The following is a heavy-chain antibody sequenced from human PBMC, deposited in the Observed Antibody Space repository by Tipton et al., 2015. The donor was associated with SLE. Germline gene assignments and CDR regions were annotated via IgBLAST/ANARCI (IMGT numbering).Heavy chain of an antibody. D-gene: IGHD3-3*01. CDR3: ARGSLRFLVRSHWAFDI. V-gene: IGHV4-59*11. CDR1: GGSISSHY. J-gene: IGHJ3*02. Sequence: TLSLTCTVSGGSISSHYWSWIRQPPGKGLEWIGYIYYSGSTNYNPSLKSRVTISVDTSKNQFSLKLSSVTAADTAVYYCARGSLRFLVRSHWAFDIWGQGTMVTVSS. CDR2: IYYSGST.